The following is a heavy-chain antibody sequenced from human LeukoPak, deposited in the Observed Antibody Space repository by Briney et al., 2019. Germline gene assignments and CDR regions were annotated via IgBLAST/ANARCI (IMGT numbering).Heavy chain of an antibody. CDR2: IFYGGST. Sequence: PETLSLTCTVSGGSISSSSYYWGWIRQAPGKGLEWIGSIFYGGSTHYNPSLKSRATISVDTSKNQFSLKLTSVTAADAAMYYCARQVPTAAADTRGYFDYWGQGTVVTVSS. V-gene: IGHV4-39*01. J-gene: IGHJ4*02. D-gene: IGHD6-25*01. CDR3: ARQVPTAAADTRGYFDY. CDR1: GGSISSSSYY.